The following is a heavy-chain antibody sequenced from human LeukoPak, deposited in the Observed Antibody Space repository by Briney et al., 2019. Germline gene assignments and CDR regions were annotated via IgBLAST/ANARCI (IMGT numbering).Heavy chain of an antibody. V-gene: IGHV4-59*08. CDR3: ARSDYYGSGRGSFDV. J-gene: IGHJ6*02. CDR1: GDSITSYY. CDR2: FSYSGST. D-gene: IGHD3-10*01. Sequence: PSETLSLTCTVSGDSITSYYWSWIRQPPGKGLEWIGYFSYSGSTNYNPSLKSRVTISVDRSKNQFSLKLSSVTAADTAVYYCARSDYYGSGRGSFDVGGQGATVSVSS.